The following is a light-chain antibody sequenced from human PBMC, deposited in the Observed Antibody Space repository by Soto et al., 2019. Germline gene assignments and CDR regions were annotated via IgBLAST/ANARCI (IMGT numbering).Light chain of an antibody. J-gene: IGKJ4*01. Sequence: ELVLTQSPATLSLSPGERATLSCGASQTVSSNYLAWYQQKPGLAPRLLIYDASSRATGIPDRSRGSGSGTDFTLTISRLEPKDSAVYYCQHYGDSPRGTFGGGTKVELK. CDR2: DAS. CDR1: QTVSSNY. CDR3: QHYGDSPRGT. V-gene: IGKV3D-20*01.